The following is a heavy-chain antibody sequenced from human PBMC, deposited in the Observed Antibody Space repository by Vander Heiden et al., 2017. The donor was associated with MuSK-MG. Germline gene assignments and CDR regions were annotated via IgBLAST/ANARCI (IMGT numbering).Heavy chain of an antibody. Sequence: QPPGKGLEWIGSTYHSGSTYYNPSFKSRVTISVDTPKNQFSLKLSSVTAADTAVYYCAKFKGYCSGGSCYPLGYFDLWGRGTLVTVSS. J-gene: IGHJ2*01. D-gene: IGHD2-15*01. V-gene: IGHV4-38-2*01. CDR2: TYHSGST. CDR3: AKFKGYCSGGSCYPLGYFDL.